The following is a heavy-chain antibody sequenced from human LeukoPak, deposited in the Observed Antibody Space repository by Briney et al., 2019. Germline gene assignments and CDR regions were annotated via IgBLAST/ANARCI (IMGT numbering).Heavy chain of an antibody. J-gene: IGHJ6*02. V-gene: IGHV3-21*01. CDR1: GFTFSSYS. CDR3: ARDRRMVRGQTYGMDV. CDR2: ISSSSSYI. Sequence: GGSLRLSCAASGFTFSSYSMNWVRQAPGKGLEWVSSISSSSSYIYYADSVKGRFTISRDNAKNSLYLQMNSLRAEDTAVYYFARDRRMVRGQTYGMDVWGQGTTVTVSS. D-gene: IGHD3-10*01.